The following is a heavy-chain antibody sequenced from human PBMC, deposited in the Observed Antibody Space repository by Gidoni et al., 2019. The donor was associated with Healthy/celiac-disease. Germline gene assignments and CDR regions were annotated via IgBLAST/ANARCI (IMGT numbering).Heavy chain of an antibody. D-gene: IGHD3-3*01. CDR3: ARDGSITIFGVVPRWFDP. J-gene: IGHJ5*02. V-gene: IGHV1-46*03. CDR1: GYTFPSYY. Sequence: QVQLVQSGAEVKKPGASVKVSCTASGYTFPSYYMHWVRQAPGQGLEWMGIINPSGGSTSYAKKFQGRVTMTRDTSTSTGYMELSSLRSEDTAVYYCARDGSITIFGVVPRWFDPWGQGTLVTVSS. CDR2: INPSGGST.